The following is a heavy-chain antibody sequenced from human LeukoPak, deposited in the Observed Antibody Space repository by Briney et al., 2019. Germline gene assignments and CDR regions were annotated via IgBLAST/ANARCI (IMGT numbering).Heavy chain of an antibody. CDR1: GYSFTRYW. D-gene: IGHD4-23*01. CDR3: ATYRQAVADAFDF. J-gene: IGHJ3*01. V-gene: IGHV5-51*01. CDR2: TYPGDSDT. Sequence: GESLKISCKTFGYSFTRYWTAWVRQVPGEGLEWVGMTYPGDSDTKYSPSFQGHVTISADRSISTAYLQWRSLKASDSAIYYCATYRQAVADAFDFWGQGTMVIVSS.